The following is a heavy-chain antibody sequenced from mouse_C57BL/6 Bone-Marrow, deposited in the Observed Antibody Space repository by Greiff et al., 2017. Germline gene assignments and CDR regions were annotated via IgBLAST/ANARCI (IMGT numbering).Heavy chain of an antibody. Sequence: VQLQQPGAELVKPGASVKLSCKASGYTFTSYWMQWVNQRPGQGLEWIGEIDPSDSYTNYNQKFKGKATLTVDTSSSTAYMQLSSLTSEDSAVYYCARDYYYGSSYDYAMDYWGQGTSVTVSS. CDR3: ARDYYYGSSYDYAMDY. CDR2: IDPSDSYT. CDR1: GYTFTSYW. J-gene: IGHJ4*01. V-gene: IGHV1-50*01. D-gene: IGHD1-1*01.